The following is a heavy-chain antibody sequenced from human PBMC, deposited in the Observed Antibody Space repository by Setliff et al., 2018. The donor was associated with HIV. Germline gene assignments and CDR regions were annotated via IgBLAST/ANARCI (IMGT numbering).Heavy chain of an antibody. V-gene: IGHV1-69*13. D-gene: IGHD7-27*01. Sequence: GASVKVSCKASRDIFSSYGITWVRQAPGQGLEWMGGIIPLFGTADYAQKFQGRVTITADESTGTAYMELSSLRSEDTAVYYCATDWGLSFDYWGQGTLVTVSS. CDR2: IIPLFGTA. CDR3: ATDWGLSFDY. J-gene: IGHJ4*02. CDR1: RDIFSSYG.